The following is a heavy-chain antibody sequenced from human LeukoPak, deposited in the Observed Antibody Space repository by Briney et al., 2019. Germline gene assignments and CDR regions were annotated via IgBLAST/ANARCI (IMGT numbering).Heavy chain of an antibody. J-gene: IGHJ3*02. D-gene: IGHD3-22*01. Sequence: RGGSLRLSCAASGFTFDDYAMHWVRQAPGKGLEWVSGISWNSGSIGYADSVKGRFTISRDNAKNSLYLQMNSLRAEGTALYYCAKADSSGYYLDAFDIWGQGTMVTVSS. CDR3: AKADSSGYYLDAFDI. CDR1: GFTFDDYA. V-gene: IGHV3-9*01. CDR2: ISWNSGSI.